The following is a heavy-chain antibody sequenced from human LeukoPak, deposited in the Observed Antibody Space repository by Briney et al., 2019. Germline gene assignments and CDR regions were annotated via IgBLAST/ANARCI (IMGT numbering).Heavy chain of an antibody. D-gene: IGHD4-17*01. CDR2: INHSGST. J-gene: IGHJ4*02. V-gene: IGHV4-34*01. CDR3: ARVDYGDYSKDFDY. Sequence: SETLSLTFAVYGGSFSGYYWSWIRQPPGKGLEWIGEINHSGSTNYNPSLKSRVTISVDTSKNQFSLKLSSVTAADTAVYYCARVDYGDYSKDFDYWGQGTLVTVSS. CDR1: GGSFSGYY.